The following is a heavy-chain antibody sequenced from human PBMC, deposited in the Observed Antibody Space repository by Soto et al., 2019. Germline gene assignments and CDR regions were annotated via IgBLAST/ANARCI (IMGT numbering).Heavy chain of an antibody. CDR2: ISYDGSNK. CDR3: ASAVAGIY. V-gene: IGHV3-30*03. Sequence: QVQLVESGGGVVQPGRSLRLSCAASGFTFSSYGMHWVRQAPGKGLEWVAVISYDGSNKYYADSVKGRFTISRDNSKKTLYLQMNSLRAEDTAVYYCASAVAGIYWGQGTLVTVSS. CDR1: GFTFSSYG. J-gene: IGHJ4*02. D-gene: IGHD6-19*01.